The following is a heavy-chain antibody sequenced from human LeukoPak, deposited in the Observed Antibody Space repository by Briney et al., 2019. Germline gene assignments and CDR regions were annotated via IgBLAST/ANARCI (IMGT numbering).Heavy chain of an antibody. CDR1: GGSSSSHY. V-gene: IGHV4-59*11. Sequence: PSETLSLTCTVSGGSSSSHYWSWIRQPPGKGLEWIGYMFDTGRTKDNPSLKSRVTLSADTSKNQFSLRLSSVTAADTAVYYCATIKRGSTFGYFDFWGQGILVTVSS. D-gene: IGHD5-18*01. CDR3: ATIKRGSTFGYFDF. J-gene: IGHJ4*01. CDR2: MFDTGRT.